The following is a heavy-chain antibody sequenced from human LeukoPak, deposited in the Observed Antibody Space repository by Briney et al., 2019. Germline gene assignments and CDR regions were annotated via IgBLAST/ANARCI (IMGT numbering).Heavy chain of an antibody. V-gene: IGHV3-30*02. CDR3: ARVHAIKGYYYYYYGMDV. CDR2: IRDDGSNK. D-gene: IGHD3-9*01. Sequence: GGSLRLSCAASRFTFRSFGIHWVRQAPGKGLEWVAFIRDDGSNKYYADSVKGRFTISRDNSKNTLYLQMNSLRAEDTAVYYCARVHAIKGYYYYYYGMDVWGQGTTVTVSS. CDR1: RFTFRSFG. J-gene: IGHJ6*02.